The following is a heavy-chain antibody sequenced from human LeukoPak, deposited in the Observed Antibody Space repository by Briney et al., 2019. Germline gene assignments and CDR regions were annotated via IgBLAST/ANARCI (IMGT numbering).Heavy chain of an antibody. CDR3: ARTNRIAVAGTDY. V-gene: IGHV3-21*01. D-gene: IGHD6-19*01. CDR1: GFTFSSYS. Sequence: GRSLRLSCAASGFTFSSYSMNWVRQAPGKGLEWVSSISSSNIYYADSVKGRFTISRDNAKNSLYLQMNSLRAEDTAVYYCARTNRIAVAGTDYWGQGTLITVSS. CDR2: ISSSNI. J-gene: IGHJ4*02.